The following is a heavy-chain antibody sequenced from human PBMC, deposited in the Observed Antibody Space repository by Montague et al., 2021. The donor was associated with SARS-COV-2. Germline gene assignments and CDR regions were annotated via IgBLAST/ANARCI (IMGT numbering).Heavy chain of an antibody. Sequence: SLRLSCAASGFPFNTYTMTWVRQAPGKGLEWVSSIFGSGAGTYXXXSXXXRFTISRDNSKNTLYLQLHSLRAEDTAVYYCAKNGGSGSLVYWYFDLWGRGTPVAVSS. CDR3: AKNGGSGSLVYWYFDL. J-gene: IGHJ2*01. CDR2: IFGSGAGT. CDR1: GFPFNTYT. D-gene: IGHD2-8*01. V-gene: IGHV3-23*01.